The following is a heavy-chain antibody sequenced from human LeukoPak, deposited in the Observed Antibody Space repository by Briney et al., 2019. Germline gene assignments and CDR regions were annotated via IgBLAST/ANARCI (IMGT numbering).Heavy chain of an antibody. V-gene: IGHV3-30-3*01. CDR1: GFTFSSYA. Sequence: GRSLRLSCAASGFTFSSYAMHWVRQAPGKGLEWVAVISYDGSNKYYADSVKGRFTISRDNSKNTLYLQLNSLRAEDTAVYYCVWDYGDYVMDVWGLGTTVIVTS. CDR2: ISYDGSNK. D-gene: IGHD4-17*01. CDR3: VWDYGDYVMDV. J-gene: IGHJ6*02.